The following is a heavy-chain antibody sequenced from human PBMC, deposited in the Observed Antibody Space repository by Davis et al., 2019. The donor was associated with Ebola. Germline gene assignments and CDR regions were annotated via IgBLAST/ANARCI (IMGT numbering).Heavy chain of an antibody. CDR3: GRVLHHYDSSGCGPSE. CDR1: GFTFHEYA. D-gene: IGHD3-22*01. CDR2: IKQYGSEE. J-gene: IGHJ4*02. V-gene: IGHV3-7*01. Sequence: GESLKISCAASGFTFHEYAMAWVRQAPGKGLEWVANIKQYGSEEYYLGSVKGRFTISRDNAKSSVYLQMSSLRAEDTAVYYCGRVLHHYDSSGCGPSEWGQGTLVTVSS.